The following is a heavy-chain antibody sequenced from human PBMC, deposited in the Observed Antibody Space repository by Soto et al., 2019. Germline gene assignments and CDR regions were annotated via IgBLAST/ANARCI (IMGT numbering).Heavy chain of an antibody. CDR2: IIPIFGTA. J-gene: IGHJ4*02. CDR3: ARSMSSYWETPFDY. D-gene: IGHD2-15*01. CDR1: GGTFWRYA. Sequence: SMEGSCNSSGGTFWRYAMIWVRQAPGQGLEWMGGIIPIFGTANYAQKFQGRVTITADESTSTAYMELSSLRSEDTAVYYCARSMSSYWETPFDYWGQGNLVTGSS. V-gene: IGHV1-69*13.